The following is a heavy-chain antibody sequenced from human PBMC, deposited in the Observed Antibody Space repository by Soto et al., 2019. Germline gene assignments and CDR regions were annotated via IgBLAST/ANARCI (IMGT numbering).Heavy chain of an antibody. CDR2: ISSSSSYI. CDR3: VRGGNYDFWSGYGRSGDAYYYYYYMDV. J-gene: IGHJ6*03. D-gene: IGHD3-3*01. Sequence: GGSLRLSCAASGFTFSSYSMNWVRQAPGKGLEWVSSISSSSSYIYYADSVKGRFTISRDNAKNSLYLQMNSLRAEDTAVYYCVRGGNYDFWSGYGRSGDAYYYYYYMDVWGKGTTVTVSS. V-gene: IGHV3-21*01. CDR1: GFTFSSYS.